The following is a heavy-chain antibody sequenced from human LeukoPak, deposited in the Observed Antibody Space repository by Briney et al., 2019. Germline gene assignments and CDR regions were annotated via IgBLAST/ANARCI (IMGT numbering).Heavy chain of an antibody. CDR2: ISAYNGNT. D-gene: IGHD1-26*01. J-gene: IGHJ5*02. CDR1: GYTFTSYG. V-gene: IGHV1-18*01. Sequence: ASVKVSCKASGYTFTSYGISWVRQAPGQGLEWMGWISAYNGNTNYAQKLQGRVTMTTDTSTSTAYMELRGLRSDDTAVYYCARNGQWELANWFDPWGQGTLVTVSS. CDR3: ARNGQWELANWFDP.